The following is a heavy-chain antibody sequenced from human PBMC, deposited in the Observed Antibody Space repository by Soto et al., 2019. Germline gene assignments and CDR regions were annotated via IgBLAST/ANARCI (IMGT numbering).Heavy chain of an antibody. CDR1: GFTFSSYA. V-gene: IGHV3-23*01. CDR2: ISADGAST. J-gene: IGHJ3*02. D-gene: IGHD4-4*01. Sequence: GGSLRLSCAASGFTFSSYAMNWVRQAPGKGLEWVSAISADGASTYFADSVKGRFTISRDNSKDTLYLQMNSLKADDTAVYYCAKGQTTLMAFENWGQGTMVTVSS. CDR3: AKGQTTLMAFEN.